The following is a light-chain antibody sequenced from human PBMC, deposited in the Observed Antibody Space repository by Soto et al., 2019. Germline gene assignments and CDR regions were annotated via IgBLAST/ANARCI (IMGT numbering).Light chain of an antibody. V-gene: IGKV3-20*01. CDR2: GAS. CDR1: QSVSSSY. Sequence: EIVLTQSPGTLSLSPGERATLSCRASQSVSSSYLAWYQQKPGRAPRLLIYGASSRATGIPDRFSGSGSGTDFTLTISRLEPEDFAVYYCQQGSTFGQGTKLEIK. CDR3: QQGST. J-gene: IGKJ2*01.